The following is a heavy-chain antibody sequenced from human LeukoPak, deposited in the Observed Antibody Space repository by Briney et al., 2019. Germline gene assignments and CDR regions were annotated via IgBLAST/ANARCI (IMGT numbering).Heavy chain of an antibody. J-gene: IGHJ5*02. V-gene: IGHV4-39*01. CDR2: IYHSGST. CDR3: ARTNYGRRWFDP. Sequence: SETLSLTCTVSGGSISSSGYYWVWIRQPPGKGLERIGSIYHSGSTYYNPSLKSRITISVDTSKNQFSLKLSSATAADTAVYYCARTNYGRRWFDPWGQGTLVTVSS. CDR1: GGSISSSGYY. D-gene: IGHD1-7*01.